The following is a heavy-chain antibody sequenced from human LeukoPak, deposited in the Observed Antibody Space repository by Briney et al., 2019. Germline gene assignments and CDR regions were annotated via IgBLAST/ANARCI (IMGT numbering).Heavy chain of an antibody. CDR1: GYTFTRYY. CDR3: ARDGGGGYNFGDFDY. D-gene: IGHD5-24*01. V-gene: IGHV1-46*01. J-gene: IGHJ4*02. CDR2: INPSGGST. Sequence: LVASVKVSCKASGYTFTRYYMHWVRQAPGQGLEWMGIINPSGGSTSYAQKFQGRVTMTRDMSTSTVYIELSSLRSEDTAVYYCARDGGGGYNFGDFDYWGQGTLVTVSS.